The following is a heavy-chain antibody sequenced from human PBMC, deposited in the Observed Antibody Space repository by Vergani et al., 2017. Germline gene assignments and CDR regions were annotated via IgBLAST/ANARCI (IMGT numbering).Heavy chain of an antibody. J-gene: IGHJ6*02. V-gene: IGHV3-21*01. CDR1: GFTFSSYS. Sequence: EVQLVESGGGLVKPGGSLRLSCAASGFTFSSYSMNWVRQAPGKGLEWVSSISSSSSYIYYADSVKGRFTISRDNAKNSLYLQMNSLRAEDTAVYYCARTMVRGLNYYYGMDVWGQGTTVTVSS. CDR3: ARTMVRGLNYYYGMDV. D-gene: IGHD3-10*01. CDR2: ISSSSSYI.